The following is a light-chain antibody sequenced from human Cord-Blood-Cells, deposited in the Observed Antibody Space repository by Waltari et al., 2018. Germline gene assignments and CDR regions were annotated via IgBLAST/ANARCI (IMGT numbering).Light chain of an antibody. CDR1: QSISSY. CDR2: AAS. V-gene: IGKV1-39*01. CDR3: QQSYSTLT. J-gene: IGKJ4*01. Sequence: DIQMTQSPSSLSASVGDRVTITCRESQSISSYLNWYQQKPGKAPKLLIYAASSLQSGVPSRFSGSCSGTDFTLTISSLQPEDFATYYCQQSYSTLTFGGGTKLEIK.